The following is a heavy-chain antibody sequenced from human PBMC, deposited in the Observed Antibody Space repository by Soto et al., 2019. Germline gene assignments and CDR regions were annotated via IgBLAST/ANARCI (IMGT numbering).Heavy chain of an antibody. V-gene: IGHV4-30-4*01. Sequence: SETLSLTCTVSGGSISSGDYYWSWIRQPPEKGLEWIGYIYYSGSTYYNPSLKSRVTISVDTSKNQFSLKLSSVTAADTAVYYCARVSTMIVVAHRWFDPWGQGTLVTVSS. D-gene: IGHD3-22*01. CDR1: GGSISSGDYY. J-gene: IGHJ5*02. CDR2: IYYSGST. CDR3: ARVSTMIVVAHRWFDP.